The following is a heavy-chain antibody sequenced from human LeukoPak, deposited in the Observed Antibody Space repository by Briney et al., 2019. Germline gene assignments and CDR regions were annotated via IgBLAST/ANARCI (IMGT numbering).Heavy chain of an antibody. Sequence: KTGGSLRLSCAASGLTFSDYYMSWIRQAPGKGLEWVSDISSSSRYANYADSVKGRFTISRDNAKKSLYLQMNSLRAEDTAVYYCTRDKQQLDDYWGQGTLVTVSS. CDR1: GLTFSDYY. V-gene: IGHV3-11*05. CDR3: TRDKQQLDDY. D-gene: IGHD1-1*01. J-gene: IGHJ4*02. CDR2: ISSSSRYA.